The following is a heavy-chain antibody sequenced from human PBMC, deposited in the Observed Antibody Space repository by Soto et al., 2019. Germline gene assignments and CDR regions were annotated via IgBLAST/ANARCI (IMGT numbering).Heavy chain of an antibody. CDR2: IYTSGST. CDR1: GGSISSYY. CDR3: ARDRYYYDSSGYYYAFDI. V-gene: IGHV4-4*07. Sequence: SSETLSLTCTVSGGSISSYYWSWIRQPAGKGLEWIGRIYTSGSTNYNPSLKSRVTMSVDTSKNQFSLKLSSVTAADTAVYYCARDRYYYDSSGYYYAFDIWGQGTMVTVSS. J-gene: IGHJ3*02. D-gene: IGHD3-22*01.